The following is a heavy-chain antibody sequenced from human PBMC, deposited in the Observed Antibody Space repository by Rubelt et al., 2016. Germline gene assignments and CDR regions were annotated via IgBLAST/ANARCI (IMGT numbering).Heavy chain of an antibody. J-gene: IGHJ6*02. Sequence: QVQLQQWGAGLLKPSETLSLTCAVYGGSFSGYYWSWIRQPPGKGLEWIGEINHSGSTNYNPSLKSRVTLSVATAKNQVSGKVSPVTAADTGVYCCARGGRGSSSWLGRDYYGMDVWGQGTTVTVSS. CDR1: GGSFSGYY. D-gene: IGHD6-13*01. CDR3: ARGGRGSSSWLGRDYYGMDV. V-gene: IGHV4-34*01. CDR2: INHSGST.